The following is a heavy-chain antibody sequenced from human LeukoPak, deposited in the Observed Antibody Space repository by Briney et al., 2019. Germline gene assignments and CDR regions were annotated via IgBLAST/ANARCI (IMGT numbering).Heavy chain of an antibody. CDR1: GGTFSSYA. D-gene: IGHD3-16*02. V-gene: IGHV1-69*05. CDR3: ARSSRYDYVWGSCRY. Sequence: SVKVSCKASGGTFSSYAISWVRQAPGQGLEWMGGIIPIFGTANYAQKLQGRVTMTRDTSISTAYMELSRLRSDDTAVYYCARSSRYDYVWGSCRYWGQGTLVTVSS. CDR2: IIPIFGTA. J-gene: IGHJ4*02.